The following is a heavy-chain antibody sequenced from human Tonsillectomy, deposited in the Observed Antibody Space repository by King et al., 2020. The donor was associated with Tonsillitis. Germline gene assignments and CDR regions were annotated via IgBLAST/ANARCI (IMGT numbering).Heavy chain of an antibody. CDR2: ISGSGGST. V-gene: IGHV3-23*04. CDR3: AKDVSYQLPPGSAFDI. D-gene: IGHD2-2*01. CDR1: GFTFSSYA. J-gene: IGHJ3*02. Sequence: VQLVESGGGLVQPGGSLRLSRAASGFTFSSYAMSWVRQAPGKGLEWVSAISGSGGSTYYADSVKGRFTISRDNSKNTLYLQMNSLRAEDTAVYYCAKDVSYQLPPGSAFDIWGQGTMVTVSS.